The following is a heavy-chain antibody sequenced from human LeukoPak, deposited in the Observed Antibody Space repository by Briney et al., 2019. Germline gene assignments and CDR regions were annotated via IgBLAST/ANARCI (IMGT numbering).Heavy chain of an antibody. J-gene: IGHJ4*02. Sequence: SETLSLTCTVSGGSISSSSYYWGWIRQPPGKGLEWIGSIYYSGSAYYNPSLKSRVTISVDTSKNQFSLKLSSVTAADTAVYYCAKGRLGAGDALDYWGQGTLVTVSS. CDR3: AKGRLGAGDALDY. CDR1: GGSISSSSYY. V-gene: IGHV4-39*01. D-gene: IGHD6-13*01. CDR2: IYYSGSA.